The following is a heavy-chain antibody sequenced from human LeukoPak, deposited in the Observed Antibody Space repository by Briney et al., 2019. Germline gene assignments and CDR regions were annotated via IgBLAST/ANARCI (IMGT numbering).Heavy chain of an antibody. CDR2: IKQDGSEK. D-gene: IGHD3-3*01. J-gene: IGHJ5*02. V-gene: IGHV3-7*01. CDR3: AREPFYDFWSGYYTGCS. Sequence: GGSLRLSCAASGFTFSNYWMSWVRQASGKGLEWVANIKQDGSEKYYVDSVKGRFTISRDNAKSSLHLQMNSLRAEDTAVYYCAREPFYDFWSGYYTGCSWGQGTLVTVSS. CDR1: GFTFSNYW.